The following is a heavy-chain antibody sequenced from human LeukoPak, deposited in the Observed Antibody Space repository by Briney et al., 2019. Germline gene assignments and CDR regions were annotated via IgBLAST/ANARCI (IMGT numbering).Heavy chain of an antibody. CDR3: ARRGDPGDAYYFDL. CDR1: GYGFFGYW. Sequence: LGESPKISCKGSGYGFFGYWIAWVRQMPGKGLEWMGIIYPGDSIVTYSPSFQGQVTISADESISTAYLQWSSLKASDTAVYLCARRGDPGDAYYFDLWGEGTLFTVSS. D-gene: IGHD3-10*01. V-gene: IGHV5-51*01. J-gene: IGHJ4*02. CDR2: IYPGDSIV.